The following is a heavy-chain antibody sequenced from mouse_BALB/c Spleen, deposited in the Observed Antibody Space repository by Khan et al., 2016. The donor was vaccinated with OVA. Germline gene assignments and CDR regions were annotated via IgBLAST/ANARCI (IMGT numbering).Heavy chain of an antibody. Sequence: EVELVESGGGLVKPGGSLKLSCAASGFTFSTYAMSWVRQTPEKRLEWVATISSDGDYTYFPDNVTGRFTISRDNAKNTLCLQMTSLRSEDTAMYYCARSPYGNFAYWGQGTLFTVSA. J-gene: IGHJ3*01. CDR2: ISSDGDYT. D-gene: IGHD2-1*01. CDR3: ARSPYGNFAY. V-gene: IGHV5-9-3*01. CDR1: GFTFSTYA.